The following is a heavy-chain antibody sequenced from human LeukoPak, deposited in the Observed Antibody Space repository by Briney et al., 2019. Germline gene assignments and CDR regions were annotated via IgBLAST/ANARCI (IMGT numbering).Heavy chain of an antibody. CDR3: AREGDYGDYAQFDY. CDR1: GFTFSDYY. V-gene: IGHV3-11*04. J-gene: IGHJ4*02. Sequence: GGSLRLSCAASGFTFSDYYMSWIRQAPGKGLEWVSYISSSDSTIYYADSVKGRFTISRDNAKNSLFLQMNSLRAEDTAVYYCAREGDYGDYAQFDYWGQGTLVTVSS. CDR2: ISSSDSTI. D-gene: IGHD4-17*01.